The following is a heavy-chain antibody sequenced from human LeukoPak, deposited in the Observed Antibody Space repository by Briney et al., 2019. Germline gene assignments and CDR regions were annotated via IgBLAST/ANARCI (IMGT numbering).Heavy chain of an antibody. D-gene: IGHD3-9*01. CDR3: AREYFDSWTRFDS. V-gene: IGHV1-69*13. CDR1: GGTFSIYA. CDR2: IIPLFGTA. J-gene: IGHJ4*02. Sequence: SVKVSCKASGGTFSIYAITWVRQAPGQGLEWMGGIIPLFGTANYAQKFQGRVTITADESTTTAYMELSSLRSEDTAVYYCAREYFDSWTRFDSWGQGTLVTVSS.